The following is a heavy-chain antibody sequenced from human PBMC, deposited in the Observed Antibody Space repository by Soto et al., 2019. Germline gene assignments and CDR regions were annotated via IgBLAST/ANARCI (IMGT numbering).Heavy chain of an antibody. D-gene: IGHD3-9*01. J-gene: IGHJ4*02. CDR2: IYYSGST. Sequence: PSETLSLTCTVPGGSISSSSYYWGWIRQPPGKGLEWIGSIYYSGSTYYNPSLKSRVTISVDTSKSQFSLNLNSVTAADTAVYYCARGYDILTGPLDYWGPGTLVTVSS. CDR1: GGSISSSSYY. V-gene: IGHV4-39*01. CDR3: ARGYDILTGPLDY.